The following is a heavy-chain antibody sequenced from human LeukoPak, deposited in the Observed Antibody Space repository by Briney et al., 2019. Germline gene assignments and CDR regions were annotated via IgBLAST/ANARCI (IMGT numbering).Heavy chain of an antibody. D-gene: IGHD3-10*01. V-gene: IGHV3-30*18. CDR3: AKALWFGDVDAFDI. CDR2: ISYDGSNK. Sequence: GGSLRLSCAASGFTFSSYGMHWVRQAPGKGLEGVAVISYDGSNKYYADSVKGRFTISRDNSKNTLYLQMNSLRAEDTAVYYCAKALWFGDVDAFDIWGQGTMVTVSS. CDR1: GFTFSSYG. J-gene: IGHJ3*02.